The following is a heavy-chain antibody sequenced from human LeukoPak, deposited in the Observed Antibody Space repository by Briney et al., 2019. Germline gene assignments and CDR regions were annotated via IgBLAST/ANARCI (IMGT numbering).Heavy chain of an antibody. D-gene: IGHD3-22*01. CDR1: GGSISRYY. Sequence: PSETLSLTCTVSGGSISRYYWSWVRQPPGRGLEWIGYIYYSGSTNYNPSLKSRVTVSVDTSKNQFSLKLSSVTAADTAVYYCARGLGSPYYYDYSGYYGEYYFDYWGQGTLVTVSS. J-gene: IGHJ4*02. CDR2: IYYSGST. CDR3: ARGLGSPYYYDYSGYYGEYYFDY. V-gene: IGHV4-59*01.